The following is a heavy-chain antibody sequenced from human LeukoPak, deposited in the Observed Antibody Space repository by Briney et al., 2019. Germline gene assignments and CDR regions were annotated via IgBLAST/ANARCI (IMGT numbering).Heavy chain of an antibody. CDR2: ISAYNGNT. V-gene: IGHV1-18*01. CDR1: GYIFTNYD. Sequence: ASVKVSCKTSGYIFTNYDINWVRQAPGQGLEWMGWISAYNGNTNYAQKLQGRVTMTTDTSTSTAYMELRSLRSDDTAVYYCAREYGSGRYNWFDPWGQGTLVTVSS. CDR3: AREYGSGRYNWFDP. D-gene: IGHD3-10*01. J-gene: IGHJ5*02.